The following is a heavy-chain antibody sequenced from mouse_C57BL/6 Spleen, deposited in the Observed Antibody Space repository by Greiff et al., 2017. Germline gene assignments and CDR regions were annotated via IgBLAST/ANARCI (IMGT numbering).Heavy chain of an antibody. V-gene: IGHV5-4*03. Sequence: EVKLVESGGGLVKPGGSLKLSCAASGFTFSSYAMSWVRQTPEKRLEWVATISDGGSYTYYPDNVKGRFTISRDNAKNNLYLQMSHLKSEDTAMYYCARGYDNYFDYWGQGTTLTGSS. CDR1: GFTFSSYA. CDR3: ARGYDNYFDY. D-gene: IGHD2-2*01. CDR2: ISDGGSYT. J-gene: IGHJ2*01.